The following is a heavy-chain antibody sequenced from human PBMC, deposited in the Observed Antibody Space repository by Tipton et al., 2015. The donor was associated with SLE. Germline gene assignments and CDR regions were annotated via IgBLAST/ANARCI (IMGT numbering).Heavy chain of an antibody. CDR1: GFTFSSYW. Sequence: SLRLSCAASGFTFSSYWMHWVRQAPGKGLVWVSRINSDGSSTSYADSVKGRFTISRDNAKNTLYLQMNSLRAEDTAVYYCARAERHCDFWSGYPDYWGQGTLVTVSS. D-gene: IGHD3-3*01. J-gene: IGHJ4*02. CDR2: INSDGSST. V-gene: IGHV3-74*01. CDR3: ARAERHCDFWSGYPDY.